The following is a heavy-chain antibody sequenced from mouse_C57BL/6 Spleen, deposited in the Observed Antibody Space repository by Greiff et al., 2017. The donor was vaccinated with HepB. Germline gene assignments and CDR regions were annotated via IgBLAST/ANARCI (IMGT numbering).Heavy chain of an antibody. D-gene: IGHD2-2*01. CDR3: ASPGYDDAMDY. J-gene: IGHJ4*01. V-gene: IGHV1-64*01. CDR2: IHPNSGST. CDR1: GYTFTSYW. Sequence: QVHVKQPGAELVKPGASVKLSCKASGYTFTSYWMHWVKQRPGQGLEWIGMIHPNSGSTKYNEKFKSKATLTADKSSSTAYMQLSSLTSEDSAVYYGASPGYDDAMDYWGQGTSVTVSS.